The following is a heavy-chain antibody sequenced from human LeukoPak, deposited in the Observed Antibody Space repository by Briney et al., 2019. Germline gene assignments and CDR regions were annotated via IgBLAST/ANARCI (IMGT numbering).Heavy chain of an antibody. J-gene: IGHJ4*02. CDR3: ARGPITMIVVVNLGDY. V-gene: IGHV1-2*02. CDR2: INPNSGGT. D-gene: IGHD3-22*01. Sequence: ASVKVSCKASGYTFTSYDINWVRQATGQGLEWMGWINPNSGGTNYAQKFQGRVTMTRDTSISTAYMELSRLRSDDTAVYYCARGPITMIVVVNLGDYWGQGTLSPSPQ. CDR1: GYTFTSYD.